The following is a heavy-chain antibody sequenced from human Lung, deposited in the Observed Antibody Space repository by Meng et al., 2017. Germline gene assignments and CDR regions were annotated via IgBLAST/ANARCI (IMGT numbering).Heavy chain of an antibody. J-gene: IGHJ4*02. CDR1: RGSFSTHT. CDR2: LIAVFDKT. CDR3: ARGRRNEPLFDY. Sequence: QVQLVQSGAEVKKFGSSVKVACKTSRGSFSTHTFSWVRQVLGQVLEWMGGLIAVFDKTKAAPRFQDRVTFTADESTSTAYMELSSLTLDDTAVYFCARGRRNEPLFDYWGQGTLVTVSS. D-gene: IGHD1-14*01. V-gene: IGHV1-69*13.